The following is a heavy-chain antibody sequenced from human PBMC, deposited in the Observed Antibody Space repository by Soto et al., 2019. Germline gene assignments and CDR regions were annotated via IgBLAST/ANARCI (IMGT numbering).Heavy chain of an antibody. J-gene: IGHJ6*02. CDR2: IYYSGST. V-gene: IGHV4-30-4*01. D-gene: IGHD3-10*01. CDR1: GGSIISGDYY. CDR3: ARDGRVRGVNYYYYGMDV. Sequence: SETLSLTCTVSGGSIISGDYYWIWIRQPPGKGLEWIGYIYYSGSTYYNPSLKSRVTISVDTSKNQFSLKLSSVTAADTAVYYCARDGRVRGVNYYYYGMDVWGQGTTVTVSS.